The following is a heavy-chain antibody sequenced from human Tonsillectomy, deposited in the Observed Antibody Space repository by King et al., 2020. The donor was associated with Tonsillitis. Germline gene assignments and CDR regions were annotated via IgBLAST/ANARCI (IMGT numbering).Heavy chain of an antibody. D-gene: IGHD2-2*01. CDR3: TTEICSSPSCNT. V-gene: IGHV3-73*01. J-gene: IGHJ5*02. CDR1: GFTFTDSA. CDR2: IRSKANSYAT. Sequence: DVQLVESGGGLVQPGGSLKLSCAASGFTFTDSAMHWVRQASGKGLEWVGRIRSKANSYATAYAASVKGRFTISRDDSKNTAYLQMNSLKTEDTAGYYCTTEICSSPSCNTWGQGTLVTVSS.